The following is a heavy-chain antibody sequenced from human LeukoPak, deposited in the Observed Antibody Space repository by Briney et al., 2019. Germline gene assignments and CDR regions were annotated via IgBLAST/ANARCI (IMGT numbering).Heavy chain of an antibody. CDR2: FDPEDGET. D-gene: IGHD3-10*01. J-gene: IGHJ6*03. CDR1: GGTFSSYA. V-gene: IGHV1-24*01. Sequence: ASVKVSCKASGGTFSSYAISWVRQAPGKGLEWTGGFDPEDGETIYAQKFQGRVTMTEDTSTDTAYMELSSLRSEDTAVYYCATVGITMVRGVIKNYYYYYMDVWGKGTTVTISS. CDR3: ATVGITMVRGVIKNYYYYYMDV.